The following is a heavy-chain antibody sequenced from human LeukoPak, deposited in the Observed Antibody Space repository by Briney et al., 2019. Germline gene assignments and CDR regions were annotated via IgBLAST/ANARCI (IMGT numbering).Heavy chain of an antibody. CDR1: GYSFTSYW. CDR2: IYPGDSDT. CDR3: ARPVGATILPDAFDI. J-gene: IGHJ3*02. D-gene: IGHD1-26*01. Sequence: PGESLKISCKGSGYSFTSYWNGWVRQMPGKGVEWMGIIYPGDSDTRYSPSFQGQVTISADKSISTAYLQRSSLKASDTAMYYCARPVGATILPDAFDIWGQGTMVTVSS. V-gene: IGHV5-51*01.